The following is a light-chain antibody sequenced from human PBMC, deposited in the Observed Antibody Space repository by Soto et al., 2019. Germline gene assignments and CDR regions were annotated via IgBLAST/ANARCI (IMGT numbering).Light chain of an antibody. J-gene: IGLJ2*01. CDR2: DVS. CDR1: SSDVGGYNY. CDR3: SSYTSNSTVV. Sequence: QSALTQPASVSGSPGQSVTISCTGTSSDVGGYNYVSWYQHHPGKAPKLMIYDVSNRPSGVSNRFSGSKSDNTASLTISGLQAEDEADYYCSSYTSNSTVVFGGGTKVTVL. V-gene: IGLV2-14*03.